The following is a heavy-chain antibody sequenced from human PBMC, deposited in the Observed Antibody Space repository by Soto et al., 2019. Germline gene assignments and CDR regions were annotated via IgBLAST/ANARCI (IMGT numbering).Heavy chain of an antibody. V-gene: IGHV3-48*02. D-gene: IGHD3-22*01. CDR2: ISSSSTI. CDR1: GFPFSSYS. Sequence: PGGCMRLACAASGFPFSSYSMNWVRQAPGKGLEWVSYISSSSTIYYADSVKGRFTISRDNAKNSLYLQMNSLRDEDTAVYYCARQKDSSGYYYYYYGMDVWGQGTTVTV. CDR3: ARQKDSSGYYYYYYGMDV. J-gene: IGHJ6*02.